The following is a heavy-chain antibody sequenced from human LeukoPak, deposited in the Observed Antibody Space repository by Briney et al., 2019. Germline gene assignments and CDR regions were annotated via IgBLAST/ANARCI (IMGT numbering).Heavy chain of an antibody. J-gene: IGHJ4*02. Sequence: GRSLRLSCAASGFTFSSYSLNWVRQAPGKGLEWVSSISGSSSYIYYADSVKGRFTISRDNAKNSLYLQMNSLRAEDTAVYYCAISGIAAAVFVYWGQGTLVTVSS. CDR3: AISGIAAAVFVY. CDR2: ISGSSSYI. CDR1: GFTFSSYS. V-gene: IGHV3-21*01. D-gene: IGHD6-13*01.